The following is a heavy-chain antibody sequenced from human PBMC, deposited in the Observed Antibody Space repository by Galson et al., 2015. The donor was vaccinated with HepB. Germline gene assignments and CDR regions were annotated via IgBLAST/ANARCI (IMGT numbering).Heavy chain of an antibody. Sequence: SLRLSCAASGFSFSSYNMNWVRQAPGKGLEWISYINSGSSYIYYADSVKGRFTISRDNAKNSLYLQMNSLRDEDTAVYYCARDHSCSGGSCYGDNWGQGTLGTVAT. D-gene: IGHD2-15*01. V-gene: IGHV3-21*01. J-gene: IGHJ4*02. CDR3: ARDHSCSGGSCYGDN. CDR2: INSGSSYI. CDR1: GFSFSSYN.